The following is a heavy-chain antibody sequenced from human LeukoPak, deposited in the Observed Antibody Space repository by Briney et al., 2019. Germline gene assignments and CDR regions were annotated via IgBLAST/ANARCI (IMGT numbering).Heavy chain of an antibody. CDR3: ARSNYPYYFDY. D-gene: IGHD4/OR15-4a*01. J-gene: IGHJ4*02. Sequence: GGSLRLSCAASGFTVSSNYMNWVRQAPGKGLVWVSRINNDGSTTRYADSVKGRFTISRDNAKNTLYLQMNSLRAEDTAMYYCARSNYPYYFDYWGQGTLVTVSS. V-gene: IGHV3-74*01. CDR1: GFTVSSNY. CDR2: INNDGSTT.